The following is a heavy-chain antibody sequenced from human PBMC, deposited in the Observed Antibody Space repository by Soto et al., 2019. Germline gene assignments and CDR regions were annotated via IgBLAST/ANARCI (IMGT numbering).Heavy chain of an antibody. Sequence: SETLSLTCTVSGGSISSYYWSWIRQPPGKGLEWIGYIYYSGSTNYNPSLRSRVTISVDTSKNQFSLKLNSVTAADTAVYYCARDLWGYCGTDCYPLDVWGQGTTVTVSS. J-gene: IGHJ6*02. CDR2: IYYSGST. CDR3: ARDLWGYCGTDCYPLDV. V-gene: IGHV4-59*01. CDR1: GGSISSYY. D-gene: IGHD2-21*02.